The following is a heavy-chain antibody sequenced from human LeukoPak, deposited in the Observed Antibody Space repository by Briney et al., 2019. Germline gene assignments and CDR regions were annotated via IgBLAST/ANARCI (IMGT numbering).Heavy chain of an antibody. V-gene: IGHV4-59*01. Sequence: PSETLSLTCTGSGGSISSYYWSWIRQPPGKGLEWIGYIYYSGSTNYKSSLKSRVTISVDASKNQFSLKLSSVTAADTAVYYCARTTEGGYSYGYFYYYYMDVWGKGTTVTISS. J-gene: IGHJ6*03. CDR2: IYYSGST. CDR1: GGSISSYY. D-gene: IGHD5-18*01. CDR3: ARTTEGGYSYGYFYYYYMDV.